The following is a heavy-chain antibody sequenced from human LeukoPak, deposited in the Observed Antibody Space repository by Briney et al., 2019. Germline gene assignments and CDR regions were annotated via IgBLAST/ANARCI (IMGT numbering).Heavy chain of an antibody. J-gene: IGHJ4*02. D-gene: IGHD3-16*01. V-gene: IGHV1-24*01. CDR1: GYTLTELS. Sequence: GASVKVSCKVSGYTLTELSMHWVRQAPGKGLEWMGGFDPEDGATIYAQKFQGRVTMTTETSTSTAYMELRSLRSDDTAVYYCARDEGGPVNYWGQGTLVTVSS. CDR2: FDPEDGAT. CDR3: ARDEGGPVNY.